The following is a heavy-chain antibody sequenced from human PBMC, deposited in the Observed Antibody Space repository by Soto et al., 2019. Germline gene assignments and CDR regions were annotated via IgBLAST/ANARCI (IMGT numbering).Heavy chain of an antibody. CDR2: TYYRSKWYN. J-gene: IGHJ4*02. CDR1: GDSVSSNYAA. V-gene: IGHV6-1*01. D-gene: IGHD3-10*01. CDR3: ARDQWFGELSLFDY. Sequence: PSHALSLTCAISGDSVSSNYAASYWFRQSPSRGLEWLGRTYYRSKWYNDYAVSVKSRITINPDTSKNQFSLQLNSVTPEDTALYYCARDQWFGELSLFDYWGQGTLVTVSS.